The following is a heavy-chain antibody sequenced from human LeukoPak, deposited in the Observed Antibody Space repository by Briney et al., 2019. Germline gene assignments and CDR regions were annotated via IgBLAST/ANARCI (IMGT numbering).Heavy chain of an antibody. V-gene: IGHV4-59*12. Sequence: SETLSLTCTVSGGSISSYYWSWIRQPPGKGLEWIGYIYYSGSTYYNPSLKSRVTISVDTSKNQFSLKLSSVTAADTAVYYCASSSGYYYLNWFDPWGQGTLVTVSS. CDR2: IYYSGST. CDR3: ASSSGYYYLNWFDP. D-gene: IGHD3-22*01. J-gene: IGHJ5*02. CDR1: GGSISSYY.